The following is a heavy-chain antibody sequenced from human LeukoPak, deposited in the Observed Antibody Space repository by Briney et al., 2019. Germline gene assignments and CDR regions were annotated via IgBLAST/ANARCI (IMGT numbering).Heavy chain of an antibody. D-gene: IGHD6-6*01. V-gene: IGHV3-30*03. CDR3: AREDSSSNSFDY. CDR1: GFTFSSYG. CDR2: ISYDGSNK. Sequence: GGSLRLSCAASGFTFSSYGMHWVRQAPGKGLEWVAVISYDGSNKYYAGSVKGRFTISRDNSKNTLYLQMNSLRAEDTAVYYCAREDSSSNSFDYWGQGTLVTVSS. J-gene: IGHJ4*02.